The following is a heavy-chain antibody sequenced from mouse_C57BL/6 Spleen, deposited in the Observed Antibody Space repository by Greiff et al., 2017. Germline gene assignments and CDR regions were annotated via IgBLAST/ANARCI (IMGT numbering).Heavy chain of an antibody. Sequence: VQLKQSGAELVRPGASVKLSCTASGFNIKDDYMHWVKQRPEQGLEWIGWIDPENGDTEYASKFQGKATITADTSSHTAYLQLSSLTSEDTAVYYCTTGGHWYFDVWGTGTTGTVSS. CDR2: IDPENGDT. CDR1: GFNIKDDY. V-gene: IGHV14-4*01. CDR3: TTGGHWYFDV. J-gene: IGHJ1*03.